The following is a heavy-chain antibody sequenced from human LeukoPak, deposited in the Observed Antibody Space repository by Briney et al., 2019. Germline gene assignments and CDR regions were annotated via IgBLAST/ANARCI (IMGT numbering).Heavy chain of an antibody. J-gene: IGHJ5*02. V-gene: IGHV1-24*01. CDR2: FDPEGGET. D-gene: IGHD6-25*01. CDR3: VRFAAGPDPYYP. Sequence: ASVKVSCKVSGYTLTELSMHWVRQAPGKGLEWMGGFDPEGGETIYAQNFQGRVTMTEDTSTDTAYMELNNLTSEDTAVYYCVRFAAGPDPYYPWGQGTLVTVSS. CDR1: GYTLTELS.